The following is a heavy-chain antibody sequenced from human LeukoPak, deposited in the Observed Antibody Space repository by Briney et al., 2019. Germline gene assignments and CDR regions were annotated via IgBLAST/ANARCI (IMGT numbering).Heavy chain of an antibody. CDR2: ISSSSSYI. J-gene: IGHJ4*02. D-gene: IGHD3-10*01. CDR1: GFTFSSYS. Sequence: GGSLRLSCAASGFTFSSYSMNWVRQAPGKGLEWVSSISSSSSYIYYADSAKGRFTISRDNAKNSLYLQMNSLRAEDTAVYYCARGGRAEWFRELSHYFDYWGQGTLVTVSS. CDR3: ARGGRAEWFRELSHYFDY. V-gene: IGHV3-21*01.